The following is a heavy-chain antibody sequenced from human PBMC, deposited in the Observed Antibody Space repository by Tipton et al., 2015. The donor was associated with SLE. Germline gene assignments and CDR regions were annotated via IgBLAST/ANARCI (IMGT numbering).Heavy chain of an antibody. V-gene: IGHV4-59*08. CDR3: ARMYGDARTNWFDL. J-gene: IGHJ5*02. D-gene: IGHD4-17*01. Sequence: TLSLTCTVSGDSIGSYYWSWIRQPPGKGLEWIGYIYYTWRTDYNPSLKSRVTISLDTSNNRFSLNLNSVTAADTAVYYCARMYGDARTNWFDLWGQGTLVTGSS. CDR1: GDSIGSYY. CDR2: IYYTWRT.